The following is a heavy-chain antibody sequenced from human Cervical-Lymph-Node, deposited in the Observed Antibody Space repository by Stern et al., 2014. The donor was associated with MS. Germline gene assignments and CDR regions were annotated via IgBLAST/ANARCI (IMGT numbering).Heavy chain of an antibody. V-gene: IGHV4-4*02. J-gene: IGHJ3*02. CDR1: GGPISRSNW. CDR2: ISHSGST. Sequence: VQLVESGPGLVKPSGTLSLTCAVSGGPISRSNWWSWVRQPPRKGLAWIGEISHSGSTNYQPDLKRLVPISVDKSKNQFSLKRSYVTAADTAVYYCAREGYSSSYDAFDIWGQGTMVTVSS. CDR3: AREGYSSSYDAFDI. D-gene: IGHD6-6*01.